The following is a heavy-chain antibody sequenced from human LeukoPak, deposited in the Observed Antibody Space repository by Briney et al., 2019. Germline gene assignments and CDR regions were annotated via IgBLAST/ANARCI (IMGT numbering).Heavy chain of an antibody. CDR2: ISSSGSTI. D-gene: IGHD3-3*01. CDR1: GFTFSDYY. J-gene: IGHJ4*02. CDR3: ARDAFDFWSGSAYYFDY. V-gene: IGHV3-11*01. Sequence: GSLRLSCAASGFTFSDYYMSWIRQAPGKGLEWVSYISSSGSTIYYADSVKGRFTISRDNAKNSLYLQMNSLRAEDTAVYYCARDAFDFWSGSAYYFDYWGQGTLVTVSS.